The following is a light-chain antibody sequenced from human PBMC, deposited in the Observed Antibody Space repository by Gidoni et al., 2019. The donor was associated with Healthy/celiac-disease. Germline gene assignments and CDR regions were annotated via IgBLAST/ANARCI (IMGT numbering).Light chain of an antibody. J-gene: IGKJ1*01. Sequence: DIQMIQSPSSLSASVGDRVTITCRASQSISSYLNWYQQKPGKAPKLLIYAASSLQSGVPSRFSGSGSGTDFTLTISSLQPEDFATYYCQQSYSTPPRTFXQXTKVEIK. CDR1: QSISSY. V-gene: IGKV1-39*01. CDR2: AAS. CDR3: QQSYSTPPRT.